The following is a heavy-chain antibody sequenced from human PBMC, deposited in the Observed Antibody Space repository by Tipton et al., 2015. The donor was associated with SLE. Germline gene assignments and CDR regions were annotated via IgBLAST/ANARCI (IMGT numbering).Heavy chain of an antibody. V-gene: IGHV4-39*01. J-gene: IGHJ3*02. CDR1: GGSVNTNAYY. Sequence: TLSLTCSVSGGSVNTNAYYWGWVRQSPGKGREWIGSVYYSGRTFYNTSLKSRVTMSVETSKNQFSLKLTSVTAADTAVYYCARRIWFGGGAFDIWGQGIMVTASS. CDR2: VYYSGRT. D-gene: IGHD3-10*01. CDR3: ARRIWFGGGAFDI.